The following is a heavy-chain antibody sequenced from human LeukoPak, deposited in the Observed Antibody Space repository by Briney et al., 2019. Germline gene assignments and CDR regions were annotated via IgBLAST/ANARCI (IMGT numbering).Heavy chain of an antibody. CDR2: ISDDGSGT. V-gene: IGHV3-23*01. CDR3: AKGSSPLGHFDY. Sequence: PGESQRLSCAASGFTFSSYAMSWDRQAPGQGLEWVSSISDDGSGTYYADSVKGRFTVSRDNSKSTLYLHMKSLRAEDTAVYYCAKGSSPLGHFDYWGQGTLVTVSS. CDR1: GFTFSSYA. J-gene: IGHJ4*02. D-gene: IGHD6-13*01.